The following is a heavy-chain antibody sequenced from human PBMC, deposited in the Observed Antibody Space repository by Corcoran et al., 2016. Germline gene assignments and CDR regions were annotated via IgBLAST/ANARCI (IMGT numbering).Heavy chain of an antibody. CDR2: INTDGSST. CDR3: AREGPRGSVIAAAGTAYFQY. D-gene: IGHD6-13*01. V-gene: IGHV3-74*01. J-gene: IGHJ1*01. CDR1: GFTFSSYW. Sequence: EVQLMESGGGLVQPGGSLRLSCAASGFTFSSYWMYWVRQAPGKGLVWVSHINTDGSSTRYADSVKGRFTISRDNAENTVYLQMNSLTVEDTAVYFGAREGPRGSVIAAAGTAYFQYWGQGTLVTVSS.